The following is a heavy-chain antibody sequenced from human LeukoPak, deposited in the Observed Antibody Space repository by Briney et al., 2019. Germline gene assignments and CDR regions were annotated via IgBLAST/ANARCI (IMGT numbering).Heavy chain of an antibody. CDR2: IYYSGST. Sequence: SETLSLTCTVSGGSISSYYWSWIRQPPGKGLEWIGYIYYSGSTNYNPSLKSRVTISVDTSKNQSSLKLSSVTAADTAVYYCARAGVVPAADDAFDIWGQGTMVTVSS. CDR1: GGSISSYY. CDR3: ARAGVVPAADDAFDI. J-gene: IGHJ3*02. D-gene: IGHD2-2*01. V-gene: IGHV4-59*01.